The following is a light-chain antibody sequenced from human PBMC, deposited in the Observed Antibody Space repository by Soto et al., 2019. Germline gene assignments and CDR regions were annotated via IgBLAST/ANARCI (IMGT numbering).Light chain of an antibody. CDR1: SSNIGAGYD. Sequence: QSVLTQPPSVSGAPGQRVTISCTGSSSNIGAGYDVHWYQQLPGTAPKLLIYGNSNRPSGVPDRFSGSSSGNTATLTIRGTQAMDEADYYCQAWDSSIFYVFGTGTKVTVL. J-gene: IGLJ1*01. CDR2: GNS. CDR3: QAWDSSIFYV. V-gene: IGLV1-40*01.